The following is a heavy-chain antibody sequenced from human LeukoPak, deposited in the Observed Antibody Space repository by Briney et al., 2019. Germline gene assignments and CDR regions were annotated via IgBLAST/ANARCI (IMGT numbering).Heavy chain of an antibody. Sequence: SETLSLTCTVSGGSISTSSYYWGWVRQPPGKGLEWIGNIFYSGSTYYSPSLKSRVTISLDTSRNQFSLKLNSVTAADTAVYYCARARYYYMDVWGKGTTVTVSS. CDR2: IFYSGST. CDR1: GGSISTSSYY. J-gene: IGHJ6*03. V-gene: IGHV4-39*07. CDR3: ARARYYYMDV.